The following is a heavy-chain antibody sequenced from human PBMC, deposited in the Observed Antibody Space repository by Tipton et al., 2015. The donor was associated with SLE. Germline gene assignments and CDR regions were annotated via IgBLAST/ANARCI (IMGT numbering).Heavy chain of an antibody. D-gene: IGHD3-10*01. V-gene: IGHV4-38-2*02. J-gene: IGHJ3*02. CDR3: ARSYMKHDVGVFHI. Sequence: TLSLTCSVSGSSIGNGYHWGWVRPSPVKGLVWIGTFFYGGTPKYNPSLQSRVTMSVETSRTQFSLRVNSVTVADTAVYFCARSYMKHDVGVFHIWGQGTMVTVSS. CDR1: GSSIGNGYH. CDR2: FFYGGTP.